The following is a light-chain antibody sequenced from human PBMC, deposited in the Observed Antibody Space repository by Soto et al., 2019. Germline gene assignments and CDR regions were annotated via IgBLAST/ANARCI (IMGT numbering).Light chain of an antibody. CDR1: SSNIGAGYD. J-gene: IGLJ2*01. V-gene: IGLV1-40*01. CDR2: GNS. CDR3: QSYDSSLSGAHVV. Sequence: QSVLTQPPSVSGDPGQRVTISCTGNSSNIGAGYDVHWYQQLPGTAPKLLIYGNSNRPSGVPDRFSGSKSGTSASLAITGLQAEDEADYYCQSYDSSLSGAHVVFGGGTKLTVL.